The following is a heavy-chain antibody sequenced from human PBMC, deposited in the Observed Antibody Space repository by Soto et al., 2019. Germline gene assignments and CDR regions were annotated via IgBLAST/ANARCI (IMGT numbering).Heavy chain of an antibody. CDR1: GGSISSHY. J-gene: IGHJ6*02. Sequence: SETLSLTCTVSGGSISSHYWSWIRQPPGKGLEWIGYIYYSGSSNYNPSLKSRVTMSADTSKNQFSLKLSSVTAVDTAVYFCAAPNFYYYFAMDGWGQGTTVTVSS. CDR3: AAPNFYYYFAMDG. CDR2: IYYSGSS. V-gene: IGHV4-59*08.